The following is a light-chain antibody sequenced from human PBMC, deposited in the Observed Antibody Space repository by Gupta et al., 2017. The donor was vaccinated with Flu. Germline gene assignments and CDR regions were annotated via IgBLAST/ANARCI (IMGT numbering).Light chain of an antibody. J-gene: IGLJ2*01. CDR2: EGS. CDR3: CSYAGSSTLVV. V-gene: IGLV2-23*01. Sequence: QSALTQPASVSGSPGQSITISCTGTSSDVGSYNLVSWHQQHPGKAPKLMIYEGSKRPSGVSNRFSGSKSGNTASLTISGLQAEDEADYYCCSYAGSSTLVVFGGGTKLTVL. CDR1: SSDVGSYNL.